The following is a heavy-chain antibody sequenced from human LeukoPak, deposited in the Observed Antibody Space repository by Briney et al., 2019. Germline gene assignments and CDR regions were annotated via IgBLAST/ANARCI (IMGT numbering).Heavy chain of an antibody. D-gene: IGHD6-19*01. CDR1: GFTVKNTY. J-gene: IGHJ4*02. CDR2: MYSGGST. V-gene: IGHV3-53*01. CDR3: ARDHVSSGWYVGFDL. Sequence: PGGSLSLSCVASGFTVKNTYVSWVRQPPGKGLEWLSFMYSGGSTYYPDSVKGRFTISRDISKNTLYLQMNSLSVEDTAVYYCARDHVSSGWYVGFDLWGQGTLVTVSS.